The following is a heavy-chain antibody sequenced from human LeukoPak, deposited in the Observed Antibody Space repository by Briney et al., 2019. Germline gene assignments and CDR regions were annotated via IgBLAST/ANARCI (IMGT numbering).Heavy chain of an antibody. D-gene: IGHD4-23*01. Sequence: SETLSLTCTVSGGSMSSFYWSWIRQTPGKGLEGIGYIYYRGSTNYNPSLKSRVTISVDSSKNQFSLKLSSVTAADTAVYHCARLTDYGANSPFNYFDLWGRGTLVTVSS. J-gene: IGHJ2*01. V-gene: IGHV4-59*08. CDR3: ARLTDYGANSPFNYFDL. CDR1: GGSMSSFY. CDR2: IYYRGST.